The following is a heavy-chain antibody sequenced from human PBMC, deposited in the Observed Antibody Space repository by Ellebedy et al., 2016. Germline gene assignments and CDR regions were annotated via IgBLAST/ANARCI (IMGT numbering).Heavy chain of an antibody. D-gene: IGHD6-13*01. CDR1: GGSFSGYY. J-gene: IGHJ4*02. CDR2: IYYSGST. V-gene: IGHV4-39*02. Sequence: SETLSLTCAVYGGSFSGYYWGWIRQPPGKGLEWIGSIYYSGSTYYNPSLKSRVTMSVDTSKNHFSLKLSSVTAADTAVYYCASGEVVLSAAAGACFDYWGQGTLVTVSS. CDR3: ASGEVVLSAAAGACFDY.